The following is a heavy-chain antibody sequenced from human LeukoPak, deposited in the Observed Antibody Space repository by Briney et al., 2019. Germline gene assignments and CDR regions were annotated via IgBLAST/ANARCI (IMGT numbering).Heavy chain of an antibody. D-gene: IGHD2/OR15-2a*01. Sequence: GGSLRLSCAASGFTFTDAWMNWVRQAPGKGLEWVGRIKSKIDGETTDYAAPVKGRFTISRDDSKNTLYLQMNSLRTEDTAVYYCTTLTNSLDYWGQGTLVTVSS. J-gene: IGHJ4*02. V-gene: IGHV3-15*07. CDR2: IKSKIDGETT. CDR1: GFTFTDAW. CDR3: TTLTNSLDY.